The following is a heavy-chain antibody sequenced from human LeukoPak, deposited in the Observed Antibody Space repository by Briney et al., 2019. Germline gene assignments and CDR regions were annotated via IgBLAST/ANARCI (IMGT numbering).Heavy chain of an antibody. D-gene: IGHD3-10*01. V-gene: IGHV3-48*02. Sequence: GGSLRLSCAASGFTFSRYSMNWVRQAPGKGLEWVSYISSSSSTVYYADSLKGRFTISRDNAKNSLYLQMNSLRDEDTAVYYCARAQTYYGSGSYLYWGQGALVTVSS. CDR2: ISSSSSTV. CDR1: GFTFSRYS. CDR3: ARAQTYYGSGSYLY. J-gene: IGHJ4*02.